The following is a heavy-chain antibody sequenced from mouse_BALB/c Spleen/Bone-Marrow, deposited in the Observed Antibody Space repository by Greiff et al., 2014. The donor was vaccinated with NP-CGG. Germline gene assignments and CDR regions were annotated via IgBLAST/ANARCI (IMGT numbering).Heavy chain of an antibody. CDR2: IHPGNSDT. CDR3: TTLARTNFDY. Sequence: SGTVLARPGAAVKMSCKASGYTFSNYWMHWVKQRPGQGLEWIGTIHPGNSDTTYNQKFKGKAKLTAVTSTSTAYMDLSSLTNEDSAVYYCTTLARTNFDYWGQGTTLTVSS. V-gene: IGHV1-5*01. D-gene: IGHD3-1*01. CDR1: GYTFSNYW. J-gene: IGHJ2*01.